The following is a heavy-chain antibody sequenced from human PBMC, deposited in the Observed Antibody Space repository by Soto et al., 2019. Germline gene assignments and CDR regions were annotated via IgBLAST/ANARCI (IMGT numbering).Heavy chain of an antibody. CDR2: IIPIFGTA. CDR1: GGTFSSYA. Sequence: QVQLVQSGAEVKKPGSSVKVSCKASGGTFSSYAISWVRQAPGQGLEWMGGIIPIFGTATYAQKFQGRVRITADESTRIAYMELSSLRSEDTAVYYCARDGGVYNYSPFDYWGQGTLVTVSS. V-gene: IGHV1-69*12. J-gene: IGHJ4*02. CDR3: ARDGGVYNYSPFDY. D-gene: IGHD4-4*01.